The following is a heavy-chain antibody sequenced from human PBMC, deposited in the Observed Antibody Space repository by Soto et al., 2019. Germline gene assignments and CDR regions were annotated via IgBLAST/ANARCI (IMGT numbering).Heavy chain of an antibody. J-gene: IGHJ4*02. CDR2: ISGSGTTM. V-gene: IGHV3-11*01. CDR3: AREGPCSSGSCYILN. Sequence: QVQLVESGGDLVKPGGSLRLSCAASGFTFSDYYMTWIRQAPGKGLEWVSYISGSGTTMYYADSVKGRFTISRDNAKNSLYLQMNSLRAEDTAVYYCAREGPCSSGSCYILNWGQGTLVTVSS. CDR1: GFTFSDYY. D-gene: IGHD2-15*01.